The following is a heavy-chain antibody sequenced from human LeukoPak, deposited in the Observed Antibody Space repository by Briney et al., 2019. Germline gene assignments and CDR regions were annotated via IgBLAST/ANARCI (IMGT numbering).Heavy chain of an antibody. CDR3: ARAHYYGSGSYYSPPYGMDV. V-gene: IGHV4-59*01. CDR1: GGSISSYY. Sequence: SETLSLTCTVSGGSISSYYWSWIRQPPGKGLEWIGYIYYSGSTNYNPSLKSRVTISVDTSKNQFSLKLSSVTAVDTAVYYCARAHYYGSGSYYSPPYGMDVWGQGTTVTVSS. J-gene: IGHJ6*02. CDR2: IYYSGST. D-gene: IGHD3-10*01.